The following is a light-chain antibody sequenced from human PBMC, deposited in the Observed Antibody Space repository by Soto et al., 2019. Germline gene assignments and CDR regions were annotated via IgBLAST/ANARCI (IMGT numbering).Light chain of an antibody. CDR3: QQYGSSGT. J-gene: IGKJ1*01. CDR2: GAS. CDR1: QSVSNNY. V-gene: IGKV3-20*01. Sequence: EIVLTQSPGTLSLSPGGSATLSCRASQSVSNNYLAWYQQKPGQAPRLLIYGASNRATGIPDRFSGSGSGTDFTLTISRLEPEDFAVYYCQQYGSSGTFGQGTKVDI.